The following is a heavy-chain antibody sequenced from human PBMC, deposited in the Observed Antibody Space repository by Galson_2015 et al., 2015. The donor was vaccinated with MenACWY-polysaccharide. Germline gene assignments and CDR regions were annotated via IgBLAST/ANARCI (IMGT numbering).Heavy chain of an antibody. D-gene: IGHD2-2*01. CDR2: ISYDGSNK. Sequence: SLRLACAASGFTFSSYAMHWVRQAPGKGVGWVAVISYDGSNKYYADSVKGRFTISRDNSKNTLYLQMNSLRAEDTALYYCAREYCDRTSCYGMDVWGQGTTVTVSS. J-gene: IGHJ6*02. CDR3: AREYCDRTSCYGMDV. CDR1: GFTFSSYA. V-gene: IGHV3-30-3*01.